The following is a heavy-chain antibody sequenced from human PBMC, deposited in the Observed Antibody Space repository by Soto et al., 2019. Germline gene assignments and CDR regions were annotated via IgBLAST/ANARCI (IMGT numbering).Heavy chain of an antibody. Sequence: QITLKESGPTLVKPTQTLTLTCTFSGFSFTTDGMGVGWIRQPPGKALEWLALIYWDDDKRYSPSLKSRLTITKDASRNQVVLTLTNMDPADTATYYCAHRYWAASGTRYYFDYCGQGTLVTVSS. D-gene: IGHD6-13*01. CDR3: AHRYWAASGTRYYFDY. CDR1: GFSFTTDGMG. V-gene: IGHV2-5*02. CDR2: IYWDDDK. J-gene: IGHJ4*02.